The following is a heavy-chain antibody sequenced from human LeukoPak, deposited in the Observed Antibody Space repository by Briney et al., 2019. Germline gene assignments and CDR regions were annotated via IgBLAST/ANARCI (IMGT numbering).Heavy chain of an antibody. CDR3: ASLRERSYYARGFDC. CDR1: GGSISSSSYY. V-gene: IGHV4-39*01. CDR2: IYYSGST. D-gene: IGHD1-26*01. Sequence: SETLSLTCTVSGGSISSSSYYWGWIRQPPGKGLEWIGSIYYSGSTYYNPSLKSRVTISVDTSKNQFSLKLSSVTAADTAVYYCASLRERSYYARGFDCWGQGTLVTVSS. J-gene: IGHJ4*02.